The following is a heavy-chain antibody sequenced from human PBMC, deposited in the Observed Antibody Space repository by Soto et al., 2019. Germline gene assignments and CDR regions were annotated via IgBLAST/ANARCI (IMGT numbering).Heavy chain of an antibody. CDR2: ISSSGSTI. CDR1: GFTFSDYY. CDR3: ARDPGNGHKAGISGYDYRSYSYAFDI. J-gene: IGHJ3*02. Sequence: PGGSLRLSCAASGFTFSDYYMSWIRQAPGKGLEWVSYISSSGSTIYYADSVKGRFTISRDNAKNSLYLQMNSLRAEDTAVYYCARDPGNGHKAGISGYDYRSYSYAFDIWGQGTMVTVSS. D-gene: IGHD5-12*01. V-gene: IGHV3-11*01.